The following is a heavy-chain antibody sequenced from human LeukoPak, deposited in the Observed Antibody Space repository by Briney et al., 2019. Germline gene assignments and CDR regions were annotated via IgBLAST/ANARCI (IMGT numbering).Heavy chain of an antibody. CDR3: ARGRGVTIFGVVIAHAPAFDY. D-gene: IGHD3-3*01. Sequence: SETLSLTCAVYGGSFSGYYWSWIRQPPGKGLEWIGEINHSGSTNYNPSLKSRVTISVDTSKNQFSLKLSSVTAADTAVYYCARGRGVTIFGVVIAHAPAFDYWGQGTLVTVSS. J-gene: IGHJ4*02. CDR1: GGSFSGYY. CDR2: INHSGST. V-gene: IGHV4-34*01.